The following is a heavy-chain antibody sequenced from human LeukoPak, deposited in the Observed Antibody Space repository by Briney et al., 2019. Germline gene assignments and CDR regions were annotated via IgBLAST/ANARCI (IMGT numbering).Heavy chain of an antibody. J-gene: IGHJ4*02. CDR3: ARGTGYSSSWSLDH. V-gene: IGHV1-2*02. CDR2: INPNSGGT. Sequence: ASVKVSCKASGYTFTGYYMHWVRQAPGQGLEWMGWINPNSGGTNYAQKFQGRVTMTRDTSISTAYMELSRLRSDDAAVYYCARGTGYSSSWSLDHWGQGTLVTVSS. CDR1: GYTFTGYY. D-gene: IGHD6-13*01.